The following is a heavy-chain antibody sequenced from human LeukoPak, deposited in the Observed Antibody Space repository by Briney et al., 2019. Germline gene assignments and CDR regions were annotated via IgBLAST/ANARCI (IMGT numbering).Heavy chain of an antibody. CDR2: IYSGGST. V-gene: IGHV3-66*02. Sequence: AGGSLRLSCAASGFTVSSNYMSWARQAPGKGLEWVSVIYSGGSTYYADSVKGRFTISRDNSKNTLYLQMNSLRAEDTAVYYCARGRNYYYYGMDVRGQGTTVTVSS. J-gene: IGHJ6*02. CDR1: GFTVSSNY. CDR3: ARGRNYYYYGMDV.